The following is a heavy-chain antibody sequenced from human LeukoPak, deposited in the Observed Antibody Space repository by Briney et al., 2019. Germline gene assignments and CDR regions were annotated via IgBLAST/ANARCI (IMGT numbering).Heavy chain of an antibody. V-gene: IGHV4-4*09. D-gene: IGHD3-10*01. CDR3: ARQDGLWVGDLGGWFDF. Sequence: SQTLSLTCTVSGGSISSYYWSWIRQYEGLGQGWRGYISTTGSTTYNPSLEGRVTMSEDTSQNQLSLTLSSVTAADTAVYFCARQDGLWVGDLGGWFDFWGQGIQVTVSS. CDR2: ISTTGST. CDR1: GGSISSYY. J-gene: IGHJ5*01.